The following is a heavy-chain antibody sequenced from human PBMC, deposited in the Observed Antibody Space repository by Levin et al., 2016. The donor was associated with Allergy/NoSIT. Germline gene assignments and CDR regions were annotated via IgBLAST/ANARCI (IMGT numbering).Heavy chain of an antibody. CDR3: ARPNREAFNYGAFDI. J-gene: IGHJ3*02. V-gene: IGHV4-61*08. D-gene: IGHD5-24*01. Sequence: SETLSLTCTVSGGSVSSVGYYWSWIRQPPGKGLEWIGYIYNIGNTNYNPSLTSRVTISLDRSKNQFALKLSSVIAADTAVYYCARPNREAFNYGAFDIWGQGTMVSVSS. CDR1: GGSVSSVGYY. CDR2: IYNIGNT.